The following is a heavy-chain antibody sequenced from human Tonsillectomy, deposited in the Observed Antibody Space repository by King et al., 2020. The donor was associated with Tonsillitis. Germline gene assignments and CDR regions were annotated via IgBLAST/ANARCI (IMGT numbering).Heavy chain of an antibody. J-gene: IGHJ4*02. CDR2: IYYSGST. D-gene: IGHD3-22*01. Sequence: VQLQESGPGLVKPSETLSLTCTVSGGSISSYYWSWIRQPPGKGLEWIGYIYYSGSTNYNPSLKSRLTISVDTSKNQFSLKLCSVTAADTAVYYCARDQNYYDSSGYYRRGCDYWGQGTLVTVSS. CDR3: ARDQNYYDSSGYYRRGCDY. CDR1: GGSISSYY. V-gene: IGHV4-59*01.